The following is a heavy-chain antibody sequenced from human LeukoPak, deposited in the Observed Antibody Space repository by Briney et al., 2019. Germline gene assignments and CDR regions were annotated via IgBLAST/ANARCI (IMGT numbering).Heavy chain of an antibody. V-gene: IGHV3-21*01. CDR1: GFTFSSYT. J-gene: IGHJ4*02. CDR2: ISSSSGYI. D-gene: IGHD6-13*01. Sequence: GGSLRLSCAASGFTFSSYTMNWVRQAPGKGLEWASSISSSSGYIYYADSVKGRFTISRDNAKNSLYLQMNSLTAEDTAVYYCARLLYSSRLFDYWGQGTLVTVSS. CDR3: ARLLYSSRLFDY.